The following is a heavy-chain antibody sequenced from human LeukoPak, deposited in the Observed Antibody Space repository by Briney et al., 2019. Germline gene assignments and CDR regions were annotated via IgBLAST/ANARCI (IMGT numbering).Heavy chain of an antibody. V-gene: IGHV3-7*04. D-gene: IGHD6-19*01. CDR2: IKQDGSEK. CDR3: ARVRYSSGWYPDY. CDR1: GFTFSSYW. J-gene: IGHJ4*02. Sequence: GGSLRLSCVASGFTFSSYWMSWVRQAPGKGLEWVANIKQDGSEKYYVDSVKGRFTISRDNAKNSLYLQMNSLRAEDTAVYYCARVRYSSGWYPDYWGQGTLVTVSS.